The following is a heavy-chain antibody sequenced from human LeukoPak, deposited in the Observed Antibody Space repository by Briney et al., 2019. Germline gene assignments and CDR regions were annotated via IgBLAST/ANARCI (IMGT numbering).Heavy chain of an antibody. Sequence: ASVKVSCKASGYTFTSYYMHWVRQAPGQGLEWMGIINPSGGSTSYAQKFQGRVTMTRDTSTSTVYMELSSLRSEDTAVYYCSGGGFGEFDWFDPWGQGTLVTVSS. CDR3: SGGGFGEFDWFDP. D-gene: IGHD3-10*01. J-gene: IGHJ5*02. V-gene: IGHV1-46*01. CDR2: INPSGGST. CDR1: GYTFTSYY.